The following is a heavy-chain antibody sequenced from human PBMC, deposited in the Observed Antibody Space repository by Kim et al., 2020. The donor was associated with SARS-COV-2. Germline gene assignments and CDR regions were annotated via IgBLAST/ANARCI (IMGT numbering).Heavy chain of an antibody. D-gene: IGHD4-4*01. Sequence: SETLSLTCTVSGDSMSYYYWSWIRQSPGKALEWIGYIYYSGRANYNPSLKNRVTISVDTSKNQISLKLSSVTAADTAVYYCARHASKVSLVDWGQGTLVT. CDR1: GDSMSYYY. CDR2: IYYSGRA. CDR3: ARHASKVSLVD. J-gene: IGHJ4*02. V-gene: IGHV4-59*08.